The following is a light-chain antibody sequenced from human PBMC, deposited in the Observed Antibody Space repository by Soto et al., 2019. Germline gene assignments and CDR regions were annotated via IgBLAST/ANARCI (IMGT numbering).Light chain of an antibody. J-gene: IGLJ2*01. V-gene: IGLV1-47*01. CDR3: AAWDDSLSGLVV. Sequence: QSVLTQPPSASGTPGQRVTISCSGSCSNIGSNYVYWYQQLPGTAPKLLIYRNNQRPSGVPDRFSGSKSGTSASLAISGLRSEDEADYYCAAWDDSLSGLVVFGGGTQLTVL. CDR2: RNN. CDR1: CSNIGSNY.